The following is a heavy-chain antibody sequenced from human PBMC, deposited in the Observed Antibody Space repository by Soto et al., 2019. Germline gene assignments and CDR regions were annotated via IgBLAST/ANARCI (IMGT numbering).Heavy chain of an antibody. V-gene: IGHV4-61*01. J-gene: IGHJ6*02. CDR3: ARDGHGMDV. CDR2: IFFTGIT. CDR1: GGSVTTGSYN. Sequence: QVQLQESGPGLVRPSETLSLTCTVSGGSVTTGSYNWSWIRRPPGKGLEWIGNIFFTGITHYNPSLNNRVTMSVDTSKNQFSLTVCSVTAADTAVYYCARDGHGMDVWGQGTTVTVSS.